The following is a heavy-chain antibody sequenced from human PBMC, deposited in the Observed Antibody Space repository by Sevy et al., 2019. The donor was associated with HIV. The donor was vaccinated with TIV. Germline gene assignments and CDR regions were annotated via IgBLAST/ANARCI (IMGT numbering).Heavy chain of an antibody. CDR3: ARDLPPSATTVPHFDY. Sequence: GGSLRLSCTASGFTFSSYEMNWVRQAPGKGLEWVSYISNSGSTIHYADSVKGRFTISRDKAKNSLYLQMNSLRAEDTAVYYCARDLPPSATTVPHFDYGGRGTLVTVSS. CDR2: ISNSGSTI. J-gene: IGHJ4*02. CDR1: GFTFSSYE. D-gene: IGHD4-17*01. V-gene: IGHV3-48*03.